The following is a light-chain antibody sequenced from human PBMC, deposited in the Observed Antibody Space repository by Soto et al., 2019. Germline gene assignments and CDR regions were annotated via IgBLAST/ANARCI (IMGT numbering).Light chain of an antibody. Sequence: DIQMTQSPSSLSASVGDRVTIACRASQTVSKFVNLYQQKPGEVPALLIFTTSTLYSGVPSSFSGSGSGTDFTLTINGLQPEDFATYYCQQTYTLPRTFAQGTKVE. CDR2: TTS. CDR1: QTVSKF. CDR3: QQTYTLPRT. J-gene: IGKJ1*01. V-gene: IGKV1-39*01.